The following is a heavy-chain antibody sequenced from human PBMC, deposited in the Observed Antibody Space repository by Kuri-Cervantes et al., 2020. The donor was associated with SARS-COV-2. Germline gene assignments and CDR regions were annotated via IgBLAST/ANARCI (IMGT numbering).Heavy chain of an antibody. J-gene: IGHJ2*01. D-gene: IGHD2-2*01. CDR3: ARGRRTPYGYFDL. CDR1: GFTFSSYW. V-gene: IGHV3-30-3*01. Sequence: GGSLRLSCAASGFTFSSYWMSWVRQAPGKGLEWVAVISYDGSNKYYADSVKGRFTISRDNSKNTLYLQMNSLRAEDTAVYYCARGRRTPYGYFDLWGRGTLVTVSS. CDR2: ISYDGSNK.